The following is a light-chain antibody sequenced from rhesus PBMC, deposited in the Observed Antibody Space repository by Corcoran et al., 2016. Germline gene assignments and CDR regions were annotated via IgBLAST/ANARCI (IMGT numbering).Light chain of an antibody. CDR3: MHYTPIPWT. Sequence: DIVMTQTPLSLPVTPGEPASISCRSSQSLLDSEDGNTYLDWYLQKPGQSPQPLIYGVSNRAPGVPNRFSGRGSDTVLTLKISRVEAEDVGVYYCMHYTPIPWTFGQGTKVEIK. CDR2: GVS. V-gene: IGKV2-86*01. CDR1: QSLLDSEDGNTY. J-gene: IGKJ1*01.